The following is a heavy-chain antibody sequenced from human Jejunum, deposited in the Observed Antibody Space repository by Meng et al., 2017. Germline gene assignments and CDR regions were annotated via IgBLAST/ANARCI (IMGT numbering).Heavy chain of an antibody. Sequence: GQSREAGPGLWGPSESLALICSVSGGSVSSAGYQWSWIRQPPGKGLEWIGYASTNYNPSLKSRVTISVDTSKNQFSLRLTSVTAADTAVYYCARDHMGSLDYWGQGILVTVSS. CDR1: GGSVSSAGYQ. CDR2: AST. V-gene: IGHV4-61*08. J-gene: IGHJ4*02. D-gene: IGHD1-26*01. CDR3: ARDHMGSLDY.